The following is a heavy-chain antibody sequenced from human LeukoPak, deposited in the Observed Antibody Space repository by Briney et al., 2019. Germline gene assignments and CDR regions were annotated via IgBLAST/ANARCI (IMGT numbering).Heavy chain of an antibody. D-gene: IGHD6-13*01. Sequence: GASVKVSCKASGYTFTGYYMHWVRRAPGQGLEWMGWINPNSGGTNYAQKFQGRVTMTRDMSISTAYMELSRLRSDDTAVYYCARPPQQLVRYYFDYWGQGTLVTVSS. CDR3: ARPPQQLVRYYFDY. CDR2: INPNSGGT. V-gene: IGHV1-2*02. J-gene: IGHJ4*02. CDR1: GYTFTGYY.